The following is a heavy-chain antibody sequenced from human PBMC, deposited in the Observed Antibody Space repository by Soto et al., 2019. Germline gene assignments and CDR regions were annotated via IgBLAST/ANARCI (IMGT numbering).Heavy chain of an antibody. D-gene: IGHD3-9*01. J-gene: IGHJ4*02. V-gene: IGHV3-20*04. CDR2: INWNGGST. CDR3: ARDVSLVSPGPVWVY. CDR1: GYRINRFG. Sequence: GGSLRLSCAACGYRINRFGMNWVRQAPGKGLEWVSGINWNGGSTGYADSVKGRFTISRDNAKNSLYLQMNSLRAEDTALYYCARDVSLVSPGPVWVYWGQGTLLTVSS.